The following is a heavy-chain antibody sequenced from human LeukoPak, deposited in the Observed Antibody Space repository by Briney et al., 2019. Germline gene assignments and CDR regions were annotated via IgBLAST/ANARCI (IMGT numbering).Heavy chain of an antibody. V-gene: IGHV3-7*01. Sequence: GGSLRLSCAASGFTFSSYWMSWVRQAPGKGLEWVANIKQDGSEKYYVDSVKGRFTISRGNAKNSLYLQMNSLRAEDTAVYYCARDIGVGATRTFDYWGQGTLVTVSS. CDR1: GFTFSSYW. CDR2: IKQDGSEK. CDR3: ARDIGVGATRTFDY. J-gene: IGHJ4*02. D-gene: IGHD1-26*01.